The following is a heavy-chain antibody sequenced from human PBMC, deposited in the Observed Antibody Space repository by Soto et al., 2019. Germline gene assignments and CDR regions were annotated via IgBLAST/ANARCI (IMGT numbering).Heavy chain of an antibody. Sequence: QVQLQQWGAGLLKPSATLSLTCTVHGASFTGHYWSWVSQSPGKGLEWIGEMNHLGSSNYNPSLKSRVTLSVDTSKKQFSLTLRSVTAVDTAVYFCGGAAAGTKKYWGQGTLVTVSS. V-gene: IGHV4-34*01. CDR3: GGAAAGTKKY. J-gene: IGHJ4*02. CDR2: MNHLGSS. D-gene: IGHD6-13*01. CDR1: GASFTGHY.